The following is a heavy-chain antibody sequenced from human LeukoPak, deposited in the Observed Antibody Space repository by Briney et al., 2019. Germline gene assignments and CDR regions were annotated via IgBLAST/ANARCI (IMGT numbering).Heavy chain of an antibody. J-gene: IGHJ4*02. CDR2: INGRGFSI. CDR3: TRDQPSSGWGFDS. D-gene: IGHD6-19*01. CDR1: GFTFSAYS. Sequence: GGSLRLSCAASGFTFSAYSMNWVRHAPGKGLEWVANINGRGFSIHYADSIKGRFTISRDNTKDLLYLQMTSLRADDTALYYCTRDQPSSGWGFDSWGRGTLVIVSS. V-gene: IGHV3-21*06.